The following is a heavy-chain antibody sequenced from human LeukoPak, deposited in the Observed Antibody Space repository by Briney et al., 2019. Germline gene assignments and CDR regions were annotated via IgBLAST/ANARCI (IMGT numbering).Heavy chain of an antibody. CDR3: ATHFGFSKKYFDY. Sequence: ASVKVSCKASGYTFTGYYMHWVRQAPGQGLEWMGWINPNSGGTNYAQKLQGRVTMTTDTSTSTAYMELRSLRSDDTAVYYCATHFGFSKKYFDYWGQGTLVTVSS. V-gene: IGHV1-2*02. J-gene: IGHJ4*02. CDR2: INPNSGGT. CDR1: GYTFTGYY. D-gene: IGHD3-3*01.